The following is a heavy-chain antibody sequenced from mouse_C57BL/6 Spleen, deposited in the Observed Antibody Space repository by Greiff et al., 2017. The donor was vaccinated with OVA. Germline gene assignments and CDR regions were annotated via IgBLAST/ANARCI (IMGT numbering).Heavy chain of an antibody. D-gene: IGHD2-3*01. J-gene: IGHJ4*01. Sequence: EVMLVESGGGLVQPGGSMKLSCVASGFTFSNYWMNWVRQSPEKGLEWVAQIRLKSDNYATHYAESVKGRFTISRDDSKSSVYLQMNNLRAEDTGIYYCTEGDGYYDAMDYWGQGTSVTVSS. CDR1: GFTFSNYW. V-gene: IGHV6-3*01. CDR2: IRLKSDNYAT. CDR3: TEGDGYYDAMDY.